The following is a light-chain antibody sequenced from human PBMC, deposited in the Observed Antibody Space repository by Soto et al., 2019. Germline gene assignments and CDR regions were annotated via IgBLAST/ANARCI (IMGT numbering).Light chain of an antibody. CDR2: GAS. Sequence: EIVLTQSPGSLSLSPGERATLSCRASQSVRSNYLAWYQQKPGQAPRLLIFGASIRATGIPDRFRGSGSATDFTLTISRLEPEDFAVYLCHQYGSSPGTFGPGTKVDVK. J-gene: IGKJ3*01. CDR1: QSVRSNY. V-gene: IGKV3-20*01. CDR3: HQYGSSPGT.